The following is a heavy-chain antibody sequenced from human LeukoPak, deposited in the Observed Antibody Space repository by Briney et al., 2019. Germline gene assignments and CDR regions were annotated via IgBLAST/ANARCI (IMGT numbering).Heavy chain of an antibody. J-gene: IGHJ5*02. CDR3: ARQGGGSYVKWFDP. Sequence: SETLSLTCTVSGGPVSSASHYWSWIRQPPGKGLEWIGFGFYSGSTYYNPSLKSRVSISVDTSKNQFSLKVSSVTAADTAVYYCARQGGGSYVKWFDPWGQGTLVTVSS. CDR1: GGPVSSASHY. CDR2: GFYSGST. D-gene: IGHD1-26*01. V-gene: IGHV4-61*01.